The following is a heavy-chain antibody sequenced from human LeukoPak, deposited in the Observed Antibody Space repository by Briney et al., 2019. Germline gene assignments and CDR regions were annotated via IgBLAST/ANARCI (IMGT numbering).Heavy chain of an antibody. V-gene: IGHV3-7*05. CDR1: GFTFSSYW. CDR2: MHPDGSDK. CDR3: AKEHIVPPGAFDI. J-gene: IGHJ3*02. D-gene: IGHD2-2*01. Sequence: GGSLRLSCAASGFTFSSYWMHWVRQAPGKGLEWVANMHPDGSDKYYVDSVKGRFTISRDNAKNSLYLQMNSLRAEDTAVYYCAKEHIVPPGAFDIWGQGTLVTVSS.